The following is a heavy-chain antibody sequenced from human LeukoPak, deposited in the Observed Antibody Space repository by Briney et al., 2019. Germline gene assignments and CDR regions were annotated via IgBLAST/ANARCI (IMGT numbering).Heavy chain of an antibody. Sequence: ASVKVSCKASGYTFTSYDISGVRQAPGQGLGWMGGISGYNGNTNYAQEVQGRVTMTADTSTSTAYMELRCLRSDDTALYYCARNSKVTPGYYYYYMDVWGKGTTVTVSS. CDR1: GYTFTSYD. J-gene: IGHJ6*03. V-gene: IGHV1-18*01. D-gene: IGHD2-21*02. CDR2: ISGYNGNT. CDR3: ARNSKVTPGYYYYYMDV.